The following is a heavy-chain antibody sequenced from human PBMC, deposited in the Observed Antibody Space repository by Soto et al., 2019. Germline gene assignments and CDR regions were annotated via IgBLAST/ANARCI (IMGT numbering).Heavy chain of an antibody. Sequence: SGPTRVNPTQTLTLTCTFSGFSLSTSGMCVSWIRQPPGKALEWLARIDWDDDKYYNTSLKTRLTISKDTSKNQVVLTMTNMDPVDTATYYCARITGTTHYYYMDVWGKGTPVTVSS. CDR1: GFSLSTSGMC. CDR2: IDWDDDK. D-gene: IGHD1-7*01. V-gene: IGHV2-70*11. J-gene: IGHJ6*03. CDR3: ARITGTTHYYYMDV.